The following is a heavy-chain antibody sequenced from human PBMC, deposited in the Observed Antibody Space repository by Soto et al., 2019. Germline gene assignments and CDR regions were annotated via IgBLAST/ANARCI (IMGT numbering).Heavy chain of an antibody. V-gene: IGHV6-1*01. CDR3: ARDQGDYGSGLYGEPLYYYGMDV. J-gene: IGHJ6*02. CDR2: TYYRSKWYN. D-gene: IGHD3-10*01. CDR1: GDSVSSNSAA. Sequence: QVQLQQSGPGLVKPSQTLSLTCAISGDSVSSNSAAWNWIRQSPSRGLEWLGRTYYRSKWYNDYAVSVKSRITINPDTSKNQFSLQLNSVTLEDTAVYYCARDQGDYGSGLYGEPLYYYGMDVWGQGTTVTVSS.